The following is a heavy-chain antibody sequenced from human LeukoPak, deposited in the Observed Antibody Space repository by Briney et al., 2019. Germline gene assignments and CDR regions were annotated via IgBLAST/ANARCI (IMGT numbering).Heavy chain of an antibody. D-gene: IGHD3-9*01. V-gene: IGHV3-30*02. CDR3: AKDILRYFDSSFDF. J-gene: IGHJ4*02. CDR1: GFTFSSSG. CDR2: IRYDGSSK. Sequence: PGGSLRLSCAASGFTFSSSGMHWVRQAPGKGLEWVAFIRYDGSSKYYADSVRGRFTISRDNYKNTLYLQMKSLRAEDTAVYYCAKDILRYFDSSFDFWGQGTLVTVSS.